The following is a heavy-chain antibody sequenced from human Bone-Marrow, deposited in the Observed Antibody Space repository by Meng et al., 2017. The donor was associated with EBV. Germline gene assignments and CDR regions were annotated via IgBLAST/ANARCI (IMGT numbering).Heavy chain of an antibody. D-gene: IGHD6-19*01. CDR3: AHSQWPPSFDP. J-gene: IGHJ5*02. CDR2: IYWDDDK. V-gene: IGHV2-5*02. Sequence: QIPLNGAGPTLAKPTQTLTLTCPFSWFSRSTSGVGVGWIRQPPGKALEWLALIYWDDDKRYSPSLKSRLTITKDTSKNQVVLTMTNMDPVDTATYYCAHSQWPPSFDPWGQGTLVTVSS. CDR1: WFSRSTSGVG.